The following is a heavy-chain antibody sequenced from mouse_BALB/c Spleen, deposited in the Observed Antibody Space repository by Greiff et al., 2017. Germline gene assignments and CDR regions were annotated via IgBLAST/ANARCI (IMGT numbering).Heavy chain of an antibody. CDR3: ARFGYYEAWFAY. J-gene: IGHJ3*01. CDR2: IDPANGNT. D-gene: IGHD2-3*01. Sequence: EVQLQQSGAELVKPGASVKLSCTASGFNIKDTYMHWVKQRPEQGLEWIGRIDPANGNTKYDPKFQGKATITADTSSNTAYLQLSSLTSEDTAVYYYARFGYYEAWFAYWGQGTLVTVSA. V-gene: IGHV14-3*02. CDR1: GFNIKDTY.